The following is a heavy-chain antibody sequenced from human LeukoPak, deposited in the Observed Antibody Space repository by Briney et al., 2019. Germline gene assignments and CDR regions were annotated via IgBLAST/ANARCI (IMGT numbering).Heavy chain of an antibody. CDR1: GFTFSRYS. Sequence: SGGSLRLSCAASGFTFSRYSMNWVRQAPGKGLEWVAYMSSSGHKIQYADSVRGRFSISRDDAKNSLYLQMSSLRAEDTAVYYCARSLLRDAFDIWGQGTMVTVSS. V-gene: IGHV3-48*04. CDR2: MSSSGHKI. J-gene: IGHJ3*02. D-gene: IGHD4-17*01. CDR3: ARSLLRDAFDI.